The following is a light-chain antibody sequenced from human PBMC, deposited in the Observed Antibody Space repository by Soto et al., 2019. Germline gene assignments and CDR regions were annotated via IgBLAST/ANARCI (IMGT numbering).Light chain of an antibody. Sequence: QSALTQPPSASGSPGQSVTISCTGTSSDIGDYNYVSWYQQHPGKAPKLMIYEVSKRPSGVPDRFSGSKSGNTASLTVSGLQAEDEADYYCSSYAGSNSPCVFGSGTKLTVL. CDR2: EVS. V-gene: IGLV2-8*01. J-gene: IGLJ1*01. CDR1: SSDIGDYNY. CDR3: SSYAGSNSPCV.